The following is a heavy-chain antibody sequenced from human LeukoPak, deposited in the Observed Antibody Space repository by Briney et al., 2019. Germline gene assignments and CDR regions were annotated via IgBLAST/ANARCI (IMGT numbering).Heavy chain of an antibody. CDR3: ARSNIVGATSPFDY. J-gene: IGHJ4*02. Sequence: PSQTLSLTCTVSGGSISSGDYYWRWIRQPPGKGLEWIGYLSYSGSTYYNPSLKSRFTISVDTSKNQFSLKLSSVTAADTAVYYCARSNIVGATSPFDYWGQGTLVTVSS. V-gene: IGHV4-30-4*08. CDR1: GGSISSGDYY. D-gene: IGHD1-26*01. CDR2: LSYSGST.